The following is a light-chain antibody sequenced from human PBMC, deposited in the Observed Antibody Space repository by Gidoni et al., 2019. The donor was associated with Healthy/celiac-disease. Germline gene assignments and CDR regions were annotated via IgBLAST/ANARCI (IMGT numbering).Light chain of an antibody. J-gene: IGKJ5*01. CDR2: DAS. Sequence: EIVSTQSPATLSLSPGERATLSCRASQSVSSYLAWYQQKPGQAPRLLIYDASNRATGIPARFSGSGSGTDFTLTISSLEPEDFAVYYCQQRSNWPPTFXQXTRLEIK. V-gene: IGKV3-11*01. CDR1: QSVSSY. CDR3: QQRSNWPPT.